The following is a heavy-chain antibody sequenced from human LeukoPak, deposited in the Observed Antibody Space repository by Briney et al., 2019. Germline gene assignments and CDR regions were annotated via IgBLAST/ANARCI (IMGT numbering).Heavy chain of an antibody. CDR2: ISDSGGGT. J-gene: IGHJ4*02. Sequence: PGGSLRLSCAASGFTFSTYAMTWVRQAPEEGLKWVSSISDSGGGTYYEGSVKGRFTISRDNSKNTLYLQMNSLRAEDTAVYYRAKDSGPGSYYPTGDEYWGQGILVTVAS. D-gene: IGHD3-10*01. V-gene: IGHV3-23*01. CDR1: GFTFSTYA. CDR3: AKDSGPGSYYPTGDEY.